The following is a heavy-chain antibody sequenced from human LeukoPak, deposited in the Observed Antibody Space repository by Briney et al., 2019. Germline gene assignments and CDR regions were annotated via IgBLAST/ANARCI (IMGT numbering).Heavy chain of an antibody. V-gene: IGHV4-59*01. CDR3: ARYIVSYPHDAFDI. Sequence: SETLSLTCSVSGGSISSYYWSWIRQPPGKGLEWFGCIYYSGSTNYNSSFKSRVTISVDTSKKQFSLKLSSVTAADTAFYYCARYIVSYPHDAFDIWGQGTMVTVSS. J-gene: IGHJ3*02. CDR1: GGSISSYY. CDR2: IYYSGST. D-gene: IGHD1-26*01.